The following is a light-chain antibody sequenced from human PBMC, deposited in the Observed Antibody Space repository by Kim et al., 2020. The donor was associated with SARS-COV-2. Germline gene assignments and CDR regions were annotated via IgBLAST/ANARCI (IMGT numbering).Light chain of an antibody. V-gene: IGLV1-44*01. CDR1: SSNIGINI. Sequence: ELTQPPSASGTPGQRVTISCSGSSSNIGINIVSWYKQLPGTAPKLHIYSNNQRPSGVPDRFSGSKSGTSASLAISGLQSEDEADYYCAAWDSSLNVWVFGGGTKLTVL. CDR2: SNN. J-gene: IGLJ3*02. CDR3: AAWDSSLNVWV.